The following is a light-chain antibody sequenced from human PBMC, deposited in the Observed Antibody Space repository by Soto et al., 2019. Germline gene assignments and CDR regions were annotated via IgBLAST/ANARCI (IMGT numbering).Light chain of an antibody. Sequence: DIQMTQSRSSVSASVGDRVSVTCHASQDITNYLNWYQQKPGKAPKLLINDASNLEKGVPSRFSGGGSGTEFTFTITSLQPEDIAAYYCQQYGNLPLTFGGGTKVDI. V-gene: IGKV1-33*01. CDR1: QDITNY. CDR2: DAS. CDR3: QQYGNLPLT. J-gene: IGKJ4*01.